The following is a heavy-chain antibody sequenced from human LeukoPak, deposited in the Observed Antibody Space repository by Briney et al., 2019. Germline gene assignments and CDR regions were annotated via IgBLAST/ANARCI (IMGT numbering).Heavy chain of an antibody. J-gene: IGHJ4*02. CDR3: AKVRVRGVIPDHFDY. CDR1: GFTFSSYS. D-gene: IGHD3-10*01. CDR2: ISSSSSYI. Sequence: GGSLRLSCAASGFTFSSYSMNWVRQAPGKGLEWVSSISSSSSYIYYADSVKGRFTISRDNSKNTLYLQMNSLRAEDTAVYYCAKVRVRGVIPDHFDYWGQGTLVTVSS. V-gene: IGHV3-21*04.